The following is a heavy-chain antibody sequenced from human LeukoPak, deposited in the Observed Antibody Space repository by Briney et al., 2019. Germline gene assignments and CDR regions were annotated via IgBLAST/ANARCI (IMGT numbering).Heavy chain of an antibody. CDR2: IHHSGNT. CDR1: GGSISSGGYS. V-gene: IGHV4-30-2*01. Sequence: PSETLSLTCAVSGGSISSGGYSWSWIRQPPGKGLEWIGYIHHSGNTHYNPSLKSRVTISVDRSKSQFSLKLTSVTAADTAVYYCARVTAGLGNWFDPWGQGTLVTVSS. J-gene: IGHJ5*02. CDR3: ARVTAGLGNWFDP. D-gene: IGHD6-13*01.